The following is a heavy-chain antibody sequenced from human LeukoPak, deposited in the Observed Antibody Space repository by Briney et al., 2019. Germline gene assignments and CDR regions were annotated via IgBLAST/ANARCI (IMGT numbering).Heavy chain of an antibody. CDR1: GGSFSGYY. Sequence: PSETLSLTCAVYGGSFSGYYWSWLRQPPGKGLEWIGYIYYSGSTYYNPSLKSRVTISVDTSKNQFSLKLSSVTAADTAVYYCARDQGYDSSGDYFDYWGQGTLVTVSS. CDR3: ARDQGYDSSGDYFDY. CDR2: IYYSGST. D-gene: IGHD3-22*01. V-gene: IGHV4-34*09. J-gene: IGHJ4*02.